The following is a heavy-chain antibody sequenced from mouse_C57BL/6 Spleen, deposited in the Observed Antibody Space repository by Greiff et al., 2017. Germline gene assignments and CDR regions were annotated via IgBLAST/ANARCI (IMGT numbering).Heavy chain of an antibody. D-gene: IGHD2-13*01. J-gene: IGHJ2*01. CDR2: VSDGGSYT. Sequence: EVQVVEPGGGLVKPGGSLKLSCAASGFTFSSYAMSWVRQTPEKRLEWVATVSDGGSYTYYPDNVKGRFTISRYNTKNNLYLQMSHLKSEDTAMYYCARDDWHFDYWGKGTTVTVSS. CDR1: GFTFSSYA. CDR3: ARDDWHFDY. V-gene: IGHV5-4*01.